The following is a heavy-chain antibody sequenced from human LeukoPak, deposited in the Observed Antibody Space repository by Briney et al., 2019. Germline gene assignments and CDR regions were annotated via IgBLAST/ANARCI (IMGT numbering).Heavy chain of an antibody. Sequence: GGSLRLSCAASGFTFSSYAMSWVRQAPGKGVEWVSVISGSGGSTYYADSVKGRFTISRDNSKNTLYLQMNSLRDEDTAVYYCARHEAQMGELSPQSAFDIWGQGTMVTVSS. CDR1: GFTFSSYA. CDR3: ARHEAQMGELSPQSAFDI. D-gene: IGHD3-16*02. J-gene: IGHJ3*02. CDR2: ISGSGGST. V-gene: IGHV3-23*01.